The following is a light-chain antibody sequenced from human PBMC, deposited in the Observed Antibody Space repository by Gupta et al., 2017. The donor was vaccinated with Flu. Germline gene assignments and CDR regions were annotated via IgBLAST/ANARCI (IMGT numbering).Light chain of an antibody. Sequence: DVLTQLPPVSVVPGQTARIPGGGNNVGRKSVHWYQQKSGPAPVLVVYDDSGRPSGIPELFSGSNSRNTATLTISGVESGDEADYYCQVWDCSSDHNYVFGGGTKVTVL. CDR1: NVGRKS. V-gene: IGLV3-21*02. J-gene: IGLJ1*01. CDR2: DDS. CDR3: QVWDCSSDHNYV.